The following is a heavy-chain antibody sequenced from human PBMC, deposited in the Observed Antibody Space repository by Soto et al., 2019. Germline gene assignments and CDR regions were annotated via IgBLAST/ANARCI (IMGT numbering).Heavy chain of an antibody. J-gene: IGHJ6*02. Sequence: GGSLRLSCAASGFTFSSYGMHWVRQAPGKGLEWVAVISYDGSNKYYADSVKGRFTISRDNSKNTLYLQMNSLRAEDTAVYYCAKDLGGYSGYDYSSYYYGMDVWGQGTTVTVSS. V-gene: IGHV3-30*18. CDR2: ISYDGSNK. CDR1: GFTFSSYG. D-gene: IGHD5-12*01. CDR3: AKDLGGYSGYDYSSYYYGMDV.